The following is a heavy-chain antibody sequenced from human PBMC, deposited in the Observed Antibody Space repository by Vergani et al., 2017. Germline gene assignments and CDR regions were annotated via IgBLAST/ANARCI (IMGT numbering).Heavy chain of an antibody. CDR1: GFTFSSYS. J-gene: IGHJ4*02. Sequence: VQLVESGGGVVQPGRSLRLSCAASGFTFSSYSMNWVRQAPGKGLEWVSSISSSSSYIYYAESVKGRFTISRDNAKNSLYLQMNSLRAEDTAVYYCARDGRGFFYFDYWGQGTLVTVSS. CDR2: ISSSSSYI. D-gene: IGHD3-10*01. CDR3: ARDGRGFFYFDY. V-gene: IGHV3-21*01.